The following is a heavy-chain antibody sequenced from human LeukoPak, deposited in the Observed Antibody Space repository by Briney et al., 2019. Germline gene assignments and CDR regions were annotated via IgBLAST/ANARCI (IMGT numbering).Heavy chain of an antibody. V-gene: IGHV4-59*01. CDR2: IYYSGST. J-gene: IGHJ4*02. CDR1: GGSFSGYY. D-gene: IGHD6-6*01. Sequence: SETLSLTCAVYGGSFSGYYWSWIRQPPGKGLEWIGYIYYSGSTNYNPSLKSRVTISVDTSKNQFSLKLSSVTAADTAVYYCARHLYSSSPDLLFDYRGQGTLVTVSS. CDR3: ARHLYSSSPDLLFDY.